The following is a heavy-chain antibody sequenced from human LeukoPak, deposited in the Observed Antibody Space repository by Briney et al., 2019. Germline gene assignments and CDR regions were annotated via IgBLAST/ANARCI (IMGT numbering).Heavy chain of an antibody. CDR1: GFTFDDYA. D-gene: IGHD6-6*01. Sequence: GRSLRLSCAASGFTFDDYAMHWVRQAAGKGLEWVSGISWNSGSIGYADSVKGRFTISRDNAKNSLYLQMNSLRAEDMALYYCAKDIADYSSSYGRDGAFDIWGQGTMVTVSS. V-gene: IGHV3-9*03. CDR3: AKDIADYSSSYGRDGAFDI. CDR2: ISWNSGSI. J-gene: IGHJ3*02.